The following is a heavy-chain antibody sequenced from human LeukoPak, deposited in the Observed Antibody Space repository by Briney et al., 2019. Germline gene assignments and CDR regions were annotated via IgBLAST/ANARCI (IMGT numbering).Heavy chain of an antibody. V-gene: IGHV3-33*01. CDR1: GFTFSSYG. CDR2: IWYDGSNK. Sequence: GGSLRLSCAASGFTFSSYGMHWVRQAPGKGLEWVAVIWYDGSNKYYADSVKGRFTISRDNSKNTLYLQMNSLRAEDTAVYYCARDGGYSGSYSTYFDYWGQGTLVTVSS. D-gene: IGHD1-26*01. J-gene: IGHJ4*02. CDR3: ARDGGYSGSYSTYFDY.